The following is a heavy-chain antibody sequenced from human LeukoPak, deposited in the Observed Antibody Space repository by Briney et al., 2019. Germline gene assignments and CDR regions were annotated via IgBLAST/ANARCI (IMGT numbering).Heavy chain of an antibody. CDR2: ISGRGEST. CDR1: GFTFSSYT. J-gene: IGHJ4*02. Sequence: GSLRLSCAASGFTFSSYTMSWVRQAPGEGLEWLPAISGRGESTFYAPSVKGRFAISRDNSDNTLYLQMSSLRVDDTAVYFCAKERQTGDYFTSDYWGQGTLVTVSS. CDR3: AKERQTGDYFTSDY. V-gene: IGHV3-23*01. D-gene: IGHD4-17*01.